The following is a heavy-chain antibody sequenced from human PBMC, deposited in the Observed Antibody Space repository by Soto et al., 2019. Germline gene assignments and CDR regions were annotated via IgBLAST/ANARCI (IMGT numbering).Heavy chain of an antibody. V-gene: IGHV4-4*02. CDR3: AREQASGWYYFDY. CDR2: IYHSGST. Sequence: SETLSLTCSVSGGSISSSNWWSWVRQPPGKGLEWIGEIYHSGSTNYNPSLKSRVTISVDKSKNQFSLKLSSVTAADTAVYYCAREQASGWYYFDYWGQGTLVTVSS. D-gene: IGHD6-19*01. CDR1: GGSISSSNW. J-gene: IGHJ4*02.